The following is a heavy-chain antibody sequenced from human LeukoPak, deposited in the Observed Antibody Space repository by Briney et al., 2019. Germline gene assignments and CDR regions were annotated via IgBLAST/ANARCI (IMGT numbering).Heavy chain of an antibody. J-gene: IGHJ3*02. V-gene: IGHV3-48*03. CDR1: GFTFSSYE. CDR2: ISSSGSTI. Sequence: GGPLRLSCAASGFTFSSYEMNWVRQAPGKGLEWVSYISSSGSTIYSADSVKGRFSISRDNAKNSLYLQMNSLRAEDTAVYYCARCGNWGVGHAFDIWGQGTMPTVSS. CDR3: ARCGNWGVGHAFDI. D-gene: IGHD4-23*01.